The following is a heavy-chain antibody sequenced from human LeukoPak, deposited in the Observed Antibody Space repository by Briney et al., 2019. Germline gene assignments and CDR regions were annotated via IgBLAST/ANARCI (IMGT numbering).Heavy chain of an antibody. CDR3: ARLPLRYQVDY. CDR2: IFYSGIT. D-gene: IGHD2-2*01. CDR1: GGSISSSSYY. V-gene: IGHV4-39*01. J-gene: IGHJ4*02. Sequence: SETLSLTCTVSGGSISSSSYYWGWIRQPPGKGLEWIGSIFYSGITSYNSSLKSRVTISVDTSKNQFSLKLSSVTAADTAVYYRARLPLRYQVDYWGQGTLVTVSS.